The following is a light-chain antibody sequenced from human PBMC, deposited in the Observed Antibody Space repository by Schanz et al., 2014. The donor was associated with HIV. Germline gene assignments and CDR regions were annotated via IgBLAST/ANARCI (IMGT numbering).Light chain of an antibody. V-gene: IGLV2-14*01. CDR2: DVS. CDR3: NSYTRTSTPV. Sequence: QSALTQPASVSGSPGQSITISCTGTSSDVGGYNYVSWYQQHPGKAPKLMIYDVSNRPSGVSNRFSGSKSGSTASLTVSGLQPEDEADYYCNSYTRTSTPVFGGGTKLTVL. CDR1: SSDVGGYNY. J-gene: IGLJ2*01.